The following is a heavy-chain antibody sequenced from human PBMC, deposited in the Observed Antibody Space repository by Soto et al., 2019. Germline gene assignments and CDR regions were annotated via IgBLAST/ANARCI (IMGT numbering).Heavy chain of an antibody. CDR3: ARDTTYYYDSSGYYYDY. CDR2: ISSSSSYI. CDR1: GFTFSSYS. D-gene: IGHD3-22*01. J-gene: IGHJ4*02. V-gene: IGHV3-21*01. Sequence: EVQLVESGGGLVKPGGSLRLSCAASGFTFSSYSMNWVRQAPGKGLEWVSSISSSSSYIYYADSVKGRFTISRDNAKNSLHLQMNSLRAEDTAVYYCARDTTYYYDSSGYYYDYWGQGTLVTVSS.